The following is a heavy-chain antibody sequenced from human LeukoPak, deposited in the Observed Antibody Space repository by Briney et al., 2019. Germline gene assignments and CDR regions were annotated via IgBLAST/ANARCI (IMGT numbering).Heavy chain of an antibody. J-gene: IGHJ5*02. CDR1: GGSISSSRYY. CDR2: IYYSGST. CDR3: ARNGLEQATSWFDP. Sequence: PSETLSLTCTVSGGSISSSRYYWGWIRQPPGKGLEWIGSIYYSGSTYYNPSLKSRVTISVDTSKNQFSLKLSSVTAADTAVYYCARNGLEQATSWFDPWGQGTLVTVSS. D-gene: IGHD1/OR15-1a*01. V-gene: IGHV4-39*07.